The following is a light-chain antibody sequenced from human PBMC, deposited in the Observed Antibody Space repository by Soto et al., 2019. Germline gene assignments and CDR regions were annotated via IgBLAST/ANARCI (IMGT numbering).Light chain of an antibody. Sequence: EIVLTQSPGTLSLSPGERATLSCRASQSVSSSDLAWYQQKPGQAPRLLIYGASSRATVITDRFSGSGSGTDFTLTISRLEPEDFAVYYCQQYGSSPQTFGQGTKVEIK. V-gene: IGKV3-20*01. CDR1: QSVSSSD. J-gene: IGKJ1*01. CDR2: GAS. CDR3: QQYGSSPQT.